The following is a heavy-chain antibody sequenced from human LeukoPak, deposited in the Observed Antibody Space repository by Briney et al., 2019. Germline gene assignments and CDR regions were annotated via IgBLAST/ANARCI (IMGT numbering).Heavy chain of an antibody. CDR2: ISIGSTYI. Sequence: PGRSLRLSCAASGFTFSSYSMNWVRQAPGKGLEWVSSISIGSTYIYYADSVRGRFTTSRDNAKNSLYLQMNSLRAEDTAVYYCARGAPRIAAGINWFDPWGQGTLVTVSS. CDR3: ARGAPRIAAGINWFDP. V-gene: IGHV3-21*01. J-gene: IGHJ5*02. D-gene: IGHD6-13*01. CDR1: GFTFSSYS.